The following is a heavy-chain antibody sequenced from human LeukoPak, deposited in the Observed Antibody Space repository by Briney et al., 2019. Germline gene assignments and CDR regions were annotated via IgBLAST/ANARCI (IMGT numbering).Heavy chain of an antibody. CDR3: ARAGGSYLGY. V-gene: IGHV1-24*01. D-gene: IGHD1-26*01. Sequence: GASVKVSCKVSGYTLTELSMHWVRQAPGKGLEWMGGFDPEDGETIYAQKFQGRVTVTRDMSTSTVYMELSSLTSQDTAVYYCARAGGSYLGYWGQGTLVTVSS. CDR2: FDPEDGET. CDR1: GYTLTELS. J-gene: IGHJ4*02.